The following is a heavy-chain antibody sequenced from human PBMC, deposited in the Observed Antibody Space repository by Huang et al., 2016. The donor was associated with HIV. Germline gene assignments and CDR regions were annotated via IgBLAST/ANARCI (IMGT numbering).Heavy chain of an antibody. CDR1: GYSFTDYD. CDR2: MNPVNGDT. V-gene: IGHV1-8*03. CDR3: ARAGSGWALDAFDI. D-gene: IGHD6-19*01. J-gene: IGHJ3*02. Sequence: QVQLVQSGAEVKKPGASVKVSCKGSGYSFTDYDINWVRQATGQGLEGMGWMNPVNGDTGYAQKFQGRVTFSRNTSVNTAYMELSSLRSDDTAVYYCARAGSGWALDAFDIWGQGTVVIVSS.